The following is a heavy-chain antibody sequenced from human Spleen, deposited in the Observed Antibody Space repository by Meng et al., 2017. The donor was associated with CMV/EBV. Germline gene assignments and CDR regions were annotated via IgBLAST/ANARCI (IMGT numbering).Heavy chain of an antibody. Sequence: GESLKISCAASGFTVSSNYMSWVRQAPGKGLEWVSVIYSGGSTYYADSVKGRFTISRDNSKNTLYLQMNSLRAEDTAVYYCAKEGQEMATADFDYWGQGTLVTVSS. CDR3: AKEGQEMATADFDY. J-gene: IGHJ4*02. D-gene: IGHD5-24*01. CDR1: GFTVSSNY. V-gene: IGHV3-53*01. CDR2: IYSGGST.